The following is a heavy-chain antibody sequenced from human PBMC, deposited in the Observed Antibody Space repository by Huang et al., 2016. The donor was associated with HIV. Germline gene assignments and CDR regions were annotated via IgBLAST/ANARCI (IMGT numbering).Heavy chain of an antibody. Sequence: EVQLLESGGGLVQPGGSLRLSCAASGFTFSSYAMSWVRQAPGKGLGLVSVISGGGGSTYYADSVKGRFTISRDNSKNTLYLQMNSLRAEDAAVYYCAKDPYSSSWFDHFDYWGQGTLVTVSS. J-gene: IGHJ4*02. CDR3: AKDPYSSSWFDHFDY. V-gene: IGHV3-23*01. D-gene: IGHD6-13*01. CDR2: ISGGGGST. CDR1: GFTFSSYA.